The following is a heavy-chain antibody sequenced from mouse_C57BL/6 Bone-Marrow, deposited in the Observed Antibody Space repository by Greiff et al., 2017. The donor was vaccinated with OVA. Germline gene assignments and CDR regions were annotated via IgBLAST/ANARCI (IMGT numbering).Heavy chain of an antibody. J-gene: IGHJ2*01. D-gene: IGHD1-1*01. CDR2: INPSNGGT. Sequence: VQLQQPGTELVKPGASVKLSCKASGYTFTSYWMHWVKQRPGQGLEWIGNINPSNGGTNYNEKFKSKATLTVDTSSSTAYMQLSSLTSEDSAVYDCARGGRTVVENFDYWGKGTTLTVSS. CDR3: ARGGRTVVENFDY. V-gene: IGHV1-53*01. CDR1: GYTFTSYW.